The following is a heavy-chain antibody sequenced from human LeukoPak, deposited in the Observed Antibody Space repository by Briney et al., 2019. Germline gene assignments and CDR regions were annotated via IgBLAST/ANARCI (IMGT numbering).Heavy chain of an antibody. Sequence: PGGSLRLSCAASGFTFSDYYMSWIRQAPGKGLEWVSYISSSGSTIYYADSVKGRFTISRVNAKNSLYLQMNSLRAEDTAVYYCARVYYYDSSGYQYGLAFDYWGQGTLVTVSS. D-gene: IGHD3-22*01. CDR1: GFTFSDYY. J-gene: IGHJ4*02. V-gene: IGHV3-11*01. CDR2: ISSSGSTI. CDR3: ARVYYYDSSGYQYGLAFDY.